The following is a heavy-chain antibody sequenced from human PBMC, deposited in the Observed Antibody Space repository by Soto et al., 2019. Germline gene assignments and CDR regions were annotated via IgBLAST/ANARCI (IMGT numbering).Heavy chain of an antibody. V-gene: IGHV1-69*01. D-gene: IGHD3-10*01. CDR1: GGTFSSYA. CDR3: AGSYKYGSGTFDAFDI. J-gene: IGHJ3*02. Sequence: QVQLVQSGTEVKKPGSSVKVSCKASGGTFSSYAISWVRQAPGQGLEWMGGIIPIFGTTNYAQRFQGRVSITADESTSTTYMELSSLRSEDTAVYYCAGSYKYGSGTFDAFDIWGQGRLVTVSS. CDR2: IIPIFGTT.